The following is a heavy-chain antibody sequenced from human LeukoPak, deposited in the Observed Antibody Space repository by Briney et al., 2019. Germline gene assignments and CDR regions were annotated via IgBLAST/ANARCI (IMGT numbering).Heavy chain of an antibody. Sequence: GGSLRLSCAASGFTFSSYAMSWVRQAPGKGLEWVSAISGSGGSTYYADSVKGRFTVSRDNSKNMLYLQMNSLRAEDTAVYYCAKEHNYDSSGYYYPNWFDPWGQGTLVTVSS. D-gene: IGHD3-22*01. V-gene: IGHV3-23*01. CDR1: GFTFSSYA. CDR2: ISGSGGST. J-gene: IGHJ5*02. CDR3: AKEHNYDSSGYYYPNWFDP.